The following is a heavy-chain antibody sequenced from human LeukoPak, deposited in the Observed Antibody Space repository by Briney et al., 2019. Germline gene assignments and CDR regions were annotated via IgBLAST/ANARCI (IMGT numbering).Heavy chain of an antibody. Sequence: GGSLRLSCAASGFTLSSHDVHWVRQVPGKGLEWISAINVAGNTYYSDSVKGRFTISRDIATNTLYLEMNSLRAEDTAMYYCARAAGYGAGSYGFNIWGQGTTVTVSS. J-gene: IGHJ3*02. CDR3: ARAAGYGAGSYGFNI. CDR2: INVAGNT. D-gene: IGHD3-10*01. CDR1: GFTLSSHD. V-gene: IGHV3-13*01.